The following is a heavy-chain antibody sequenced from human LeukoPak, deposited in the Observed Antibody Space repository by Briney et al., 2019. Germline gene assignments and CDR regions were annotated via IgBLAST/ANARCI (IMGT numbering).Heavy chain of an antibody. V-gene: IGHV3-30*18. CDR1: GFSFSSYG. CDR3: AKDGEVGASFDY. CDR2: ISYDGSNK. J-gene: IGHJ4*02. D-gene: IGHD1-26*01. Sequence: GGSLRLSCAASGFSFSSYGMHWVRQAPGKGLEWVAVISYDGSNKYYADSVKGRFTISRDNSKNTLYLQMNSLRAEDTAVYYCAKDGEVGASFDYWGQGTLVTVSS.